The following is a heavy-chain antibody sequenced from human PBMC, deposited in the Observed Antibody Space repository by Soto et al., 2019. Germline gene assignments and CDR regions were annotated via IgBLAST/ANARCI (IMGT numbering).Heavy chain of an antibody. Sequence: QVQLVQSGAEVKKPGASVKVACKSSGYIFRNYYITWVRQAPGQGLEWMGWISAYNGNTNYAQKVQRRVTVTTDTSTRTAYMVLRSLRFDDTAVYYCARGRNYYGDYWRQGTLVTVSS. V-gene: IGHV1-18*04. CDR1: GYIFRNYY. CDR3: ARGRNYYGDY. CDR2: ISAYNGNT. J-gene: IGHJ4*02. D-gene: IGHD1-1*01.